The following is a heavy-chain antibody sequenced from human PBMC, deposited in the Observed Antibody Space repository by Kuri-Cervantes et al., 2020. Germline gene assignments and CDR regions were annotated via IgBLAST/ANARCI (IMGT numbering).Heavy chain of an antibody. Sequence: SETLSLTCTVSGGSLRSGNSYWSWIRQSPVTGLEWIGYIYAGGGTYYNPSHQRRIAISVDTSKNQFSLRLNSVTAADTAVYFCARGPPVCSGDVRCHGILDNWGLGTLVTVSS. CDR1: GGSLRSGNSY. V-gene: IGHV4-30-4*08. CDR3: ARGPPVCSGDVRCHGILDN. D-gene: IGHD2-15*01. J-gene: IGHJ4*02. CDR2: IYAGGGT.